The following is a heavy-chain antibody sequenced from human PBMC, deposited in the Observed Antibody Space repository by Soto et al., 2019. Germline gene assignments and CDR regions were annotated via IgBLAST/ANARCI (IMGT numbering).Heavy chain of an antibody. V-gene: IGHV3-48*02. CDR2: ISSGSRTI. Sequence: EVQLVESGGGLVQPGGSLRLSCGASGFTFSDYNMNWVRQAPGKGLEWVSYISSGSRTIYYAESVKGRFTISRDNANNSLDLQMNSPRDDHTAVYYCARGDGYNAGYWGRGTLVTVSS. CDR1: GFTFSDYN. J-gene: IGHJ4*02. D-gene: IGHD5-12*01. CDR3: ARGDGYNAGY.